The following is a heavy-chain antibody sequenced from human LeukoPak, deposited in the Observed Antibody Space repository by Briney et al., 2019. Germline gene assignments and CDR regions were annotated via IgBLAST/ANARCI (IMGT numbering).Heavy chain of an antibody. CDR3: ARGLEWLLDF. V-gene: IGHV1-46*01. J-gene: IGHJ4*02. CDR2: FNPSGGST. CDR1: GYTLTRYY. D-gene: IGHD3-3*01. Sequence: ASVKVSCTASGYTLTRYYMHWVRQAPGQGLEWMGRFNPSGGSTTYAQKFQARVTMTTDTSTSTVYMELSSLRSEDTAVYYCARGLEWLLDFWGQGTLVTVSS.